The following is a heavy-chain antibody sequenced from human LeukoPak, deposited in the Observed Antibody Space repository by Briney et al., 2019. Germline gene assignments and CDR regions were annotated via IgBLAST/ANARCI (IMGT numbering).Heavy chain of an antibody. Sequence: GGSLRLSCAASGFTFSDYYMSRIRQAPGKGLECVSYISSSGSTIYYADSVKGRFTISRDNAKNSLYLQMNSLRAEDTAVYYCARAYDSSGYTDYWGQGTLVTVSS. J-gene: IGHJ4*02. V-gene: IGHV3-11*01. CDR3: ARAYDSSGYTDY. D-gene: IGHD3-22*01. CDR2: ISSSGSTI. CDR1: GFTFSDYY.